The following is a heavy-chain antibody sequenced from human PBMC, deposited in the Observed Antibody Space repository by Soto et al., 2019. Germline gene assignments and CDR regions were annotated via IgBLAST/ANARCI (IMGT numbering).Heavy chain of an antibody. CDR3: ARGGISHWAYFYYMDV. J-gene: IGHJ6*03. Sequence: QVQLQQWGAGLLKPSETLSLTCVVSGGSLSDYFWSWIRQPPGMALEWIGEINHLGSINYNPSLKSRVAMSVETPKNQFSLTLTSVTAADTATYYCARGGISHWAYFYYMDVWDRGTTVTVSS. CDR2: INHLGSI. V-gene: IGHV4-34*01. D-gene: IGHD2-21*01. CDR1: GGSLSDYF.